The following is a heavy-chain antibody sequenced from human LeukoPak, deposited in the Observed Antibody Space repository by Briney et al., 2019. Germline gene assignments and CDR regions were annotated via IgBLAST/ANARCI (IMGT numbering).Heavy chain of an antibody. CDR3: AKDIGYSNNYYYMDV. J-gene: IGHJ6*03. D-gene: IGHD4-11*01. Sequence: GGSLRLSCAASGFTFSSYGMHWVRQAPGKWLEWVAFIRNDGSSRYYADSMKGRITISRDNSENTLYLQMNSLRAEDTAVYYCAKDIGYSNNYYYMDVWGRGTTVTVSS. CDR1: GFTFSSYG. CDR2: IRNDGSSR. V-gene: IGHV3-30*02.